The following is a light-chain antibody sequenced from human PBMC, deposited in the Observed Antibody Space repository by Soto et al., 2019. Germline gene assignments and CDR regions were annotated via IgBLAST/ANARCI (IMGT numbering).Light chain of an antibody. CDR2: EAT. Sequence: QSALTQPASLSGSPGQSITISCTGSSSDVGTYDLVSWYQHHPGAAPKLMIYEATRRPPGISNRFSGSKSGNTASLTISGLQAEDEADYYCCSFAGSNSWVFGGGTKLTV. CDR3: CSFAGSNSWV. V-gene: IGLV2-23*01. CDR1: SSDVGTYDL. J-gene: IGLJ3*02.